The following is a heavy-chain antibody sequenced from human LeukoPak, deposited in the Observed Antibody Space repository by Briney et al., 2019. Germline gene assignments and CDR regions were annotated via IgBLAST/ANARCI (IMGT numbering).Heavy chain of an antibody. CDR3: ARSVYYYDSSGYYYPSYFDY. CDR1: GYTFTSYG. D-gene: IGHD3-22*01. Sequence: ASVKVSCKASGYTFTSYGISWVRQAPGQGLEWMGWISAYNGNTNYAQKLQGRVTMTTDTSTSTAYMELRSLRSGDTAVYYCARSVYYYDSSGYYYPSYFDYWGQGTLVTVSS. V-gene: IGHV1-18*01. J-gene: IGHJ4*02. CDR2: ISAYNGNT.